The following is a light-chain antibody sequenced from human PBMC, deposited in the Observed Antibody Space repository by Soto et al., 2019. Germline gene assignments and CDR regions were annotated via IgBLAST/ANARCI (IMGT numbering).Light chain of an antibody. V-gene: IGLV2-14*01. CDR1: SSDVGGYNY. CDR3: SSYTSITPYV. CDR2: DVS. Sequence: QSALTQPASVSGSPGQSITISCTGTSSDVGGYNYVSWYQQHPGKAPKLMIYDVSNRPSGVSNRFSGSKSGNTASLTISGLQSEDEADYYCSSYTSITPYVFGTGTKATVL. J-gene: IGLJ1*01.